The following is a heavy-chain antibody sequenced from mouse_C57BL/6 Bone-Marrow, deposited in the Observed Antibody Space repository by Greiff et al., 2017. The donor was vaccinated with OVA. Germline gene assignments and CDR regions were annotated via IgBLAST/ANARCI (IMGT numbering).Heavy chain of an antibody. CDR3: ARVSSNYAMDY. CDR1: GISITTGNYR. Sequence: EVKLQESGPGLVKPSQPVFLTCTVTGISITTGNYRWSWIRQFPGNKLEWIGYIYYSGTITYNPSLTSRTTITRDTPKNQFFLEMNSLTAEDTATYYCARVSSNYAMDYWGQGTSVTVSS. CDR2: IYYSGTI. V-gene: IGHV3-5*01. D-gene: IGHD6-2*01. J-gene: IGHJ4*01.